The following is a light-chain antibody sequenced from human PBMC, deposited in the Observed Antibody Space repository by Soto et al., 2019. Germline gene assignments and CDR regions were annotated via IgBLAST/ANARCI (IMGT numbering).Light chain of an antibody. CDR2: AAS. Sequence: DIQMTQSPSSLSASVGDRVTITCRASQGISTYLNWYQQKPGKAPKLLIYAASSLQSGVPSRFSGSGSETEFTLTIRDLQPEDFATYYCQQLSRYPLTFGGGTKVDIK. CDR3: QQLSRYPLT. CDR1: QGISTY. J-gene: IGKJ4*01. V-gene: IGKV1-17*02.